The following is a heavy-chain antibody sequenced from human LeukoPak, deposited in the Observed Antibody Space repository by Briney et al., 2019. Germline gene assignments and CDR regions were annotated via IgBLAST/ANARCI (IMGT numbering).Heavy chain of an antibody. D-gene: IGHD6-19*01. CDR3: ARQGYSSGFYYFDY. Sequence: PSETLSLTCTVSGGSISSYYWSWIRQPPGKGLEWIGYIYYSGSTNYNPSLKSRVTISVDTSKNQFSLKLSSVTAADTAVYYCARQGYSSGFYYFDYWGQGTLVTVSS. CDR1: GGSISSYY. V-gene: IGHV4-59*01. J-gene: IGHJ4*02. CDR2: IYYSGST.